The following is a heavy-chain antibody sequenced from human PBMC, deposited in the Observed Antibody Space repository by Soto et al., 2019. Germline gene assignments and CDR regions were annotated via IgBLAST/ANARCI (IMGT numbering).Heavy chain of an antibody. Sequence: GGSLRLSCAASGFTFSSYAMSWVRQAPGKGLEWVSAISGSGGSTYYADSVKGRFTISRDNSKNTLYLQMNSLRAEDTAVYYCAKAGDSPAWNYYYYYMDVWGKGTTVTVSS. CDR1: GFTFSSYA. V-gene: IGHV3-23*01. J-gene: IGHJ6*03. CDR3: AKAGDSPAWNYYYYYMDV. CDR2: ISGSGGST. D-gene: IGHD7-27*01.